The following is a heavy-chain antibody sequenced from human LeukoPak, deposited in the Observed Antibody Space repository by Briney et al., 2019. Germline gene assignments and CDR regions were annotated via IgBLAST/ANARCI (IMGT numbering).Heavy chain of an antibody. CDR3: APYRSGWYVFDN. D-gene: IGHD6-19*01. J-gene: IGHJ4*01. CDR2: ITNSGGTT. Sequence: PGGSLRLSCAASGFTVSSYAMSWVRQASGKGLKLVSIITNSGGTTSYADSVKGRFTISRDDSKNTLYLQINSLRAEDTAVYYCAPYRSGWYVFDNWGHGTLVTVSS. V-gene: IGHV3-23*01. CDR1: GFTVSSYA.